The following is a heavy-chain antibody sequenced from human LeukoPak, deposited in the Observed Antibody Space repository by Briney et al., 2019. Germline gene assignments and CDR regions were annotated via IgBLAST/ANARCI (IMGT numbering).Heavy chain of an antibody. Sequence: PGGSLRLSCAASGFTFSSYWMHWVRQPPGKGLVWVSRIKSDGSNIVYADSVKGRFTISRDNAKNSLYLQMNSLRAEDTAVYYCARGLCGGDCYDYWGQGTLVTVSS. CDR2: IKSDGSNI. D-gene: IGHD2-21*01. CDR1: GFTFSSYW. J-gene: IGHJ4*02. V-gene: IGHV3-74*01. CDR3: ARGLCGGDCYDY.